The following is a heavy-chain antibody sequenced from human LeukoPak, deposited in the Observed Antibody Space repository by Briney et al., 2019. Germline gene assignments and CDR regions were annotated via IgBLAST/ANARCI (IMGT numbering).Heavy chain of an antibody. CDR3: ARDAPGNTALDY. Sequence: GGSLRLSCAASGFTFISYWIHWVRHAPGKRLLWVSRINGYGSSTDFADSVKGRFTISRDNAKNTLYLQMNSLRAEDTAVYYCARDAPGNTALDYWGQGTLVTVSS. CDR1: GFTFISYW. CDR2: INGYGSST. V-gene: IGHV3-74*01. D-gene: IGHD5-18*01. J-gene: IGHJ4*02.